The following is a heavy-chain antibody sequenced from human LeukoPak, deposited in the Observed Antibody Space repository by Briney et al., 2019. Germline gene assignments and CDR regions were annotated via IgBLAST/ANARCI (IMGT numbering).Heavy chain of an antibody. D-gene: IGHD2-2*01. J-gene: IGHJ4*02. Sequence: GGSLRLSCAASGFNFGAYSMNWVRQAPGKGLEWVSSISSGTSYIYYADSVKGRFTISRDNANNSMYLQMNSLRAEDTAVYYCARGYCSSTSCPSDYWGQGTLVTVSS. CDR3: ARGYCSSTSCPSDY. V-gene: IGHV3-21*01. CDR1: GFNFGAYS. CDR2: ISSGTSYI.